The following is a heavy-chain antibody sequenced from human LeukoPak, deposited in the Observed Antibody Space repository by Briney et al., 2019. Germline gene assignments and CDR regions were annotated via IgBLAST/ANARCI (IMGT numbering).Heavy chain of an antibody. CDR1: GFTFDEYA. CDR3: AKDLSTIRKAITYFDY. V-gene: IGHV3-9*01. D-gene: IGHD3-16*01. Sequence: GGSLRLSCAASGFTFDEYAMHWVRQAPGKGLEWVSGISWNSGSKGYAGSVKGRFTISRDNAKNSLYLQMNSLRSEDTALYYCAKDLSTIRKAITYFDYWGQGTLVTVSS. CDR2: ISWNSGSK. J-gene: IGHJ4*02.